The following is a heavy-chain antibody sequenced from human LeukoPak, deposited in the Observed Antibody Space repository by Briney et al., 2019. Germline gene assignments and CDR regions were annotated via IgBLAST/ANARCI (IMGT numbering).Heavy chain of an antibody. CDR3: ARDPSVVYDAFDI. D-gene: IGHD2-8*02. CDR1: GGSISSSSYY. V-gene: IGHV4-39*02. J-gene: IGHJ3*02. Sequence: PSETLSLTCTVSGGSISSSSYYWGWIRQPPGTGLVWIGSIYYSGSTYYNPSLKSRVTISVDTSKNQFSLKLSSVTAADTAVYYCARDPSVVYDAFDIWGQGTMVTVSS. CDR2: IYYSGST.